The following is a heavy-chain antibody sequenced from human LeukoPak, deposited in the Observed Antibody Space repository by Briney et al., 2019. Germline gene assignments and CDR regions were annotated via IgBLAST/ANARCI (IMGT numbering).Heavy chain of an antibody. J-gene: IGHJ4*02. CDR1: GYTFTSYG. CDR2: ISAYNGNK. Sequence: ASVKVSCKSSGYTFTSYGISWVRQAPGQGLEWMGWISAYNGNKNYAQKLQGRVTMTTDTSTNTAYMELRRLRSDDTAVYYCARAYSSSWYDDYWGQGTLVTVSS. CDR3: ARAYSSSWYDDY. V-gene: IGHV1-18*01. D-gene: IGHD6-13*01.